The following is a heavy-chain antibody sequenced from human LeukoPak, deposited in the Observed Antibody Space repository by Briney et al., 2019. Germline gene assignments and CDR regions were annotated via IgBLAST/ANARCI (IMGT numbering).Heavy chain of an antibody. CDR2: ISAYNGNT. V-gene: IGHV1-18*01. D-gene: IGHD2-15*01. CDR3: ARSGCSAGSCYSQTVKFDS. Sequence: ASVKDSCKASGYTFTNYGISWVRQAPGQGLEGMAWISAYNGNTDYAQKCQGRVTVTADTSTSTAYMEVRSLRSDDTAVYYCARSGCSAGSCYSQTVKFDSWGQGTLVTVSS. J-gene: IGHJ4*02. CDR1: GYTFTNYG.